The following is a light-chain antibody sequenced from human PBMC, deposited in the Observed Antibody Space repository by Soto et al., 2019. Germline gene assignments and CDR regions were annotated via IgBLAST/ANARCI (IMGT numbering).Light chain of an antibody. CDR1: QSVGGSS. CDR2: DTS. Sequence: ETVLTQSPGTLSLSPGERATLSCRASQSVGGSSLAWYQQRPGQAPRLLIYDTSTRATGIPDRFSGSGSGTDFTLTISRLEPEDFEVYSCQQYHNSPRTFGQGTKVDIK. CDR3: QQYHNSPRT. V-gene: IGKV3-20*01. J-gene: IGKJ1*01.